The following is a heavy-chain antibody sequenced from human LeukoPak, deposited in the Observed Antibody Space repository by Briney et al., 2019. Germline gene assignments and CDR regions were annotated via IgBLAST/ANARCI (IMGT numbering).Heavy chain of an antibody. D-gene: IGHD6-19*01. CDR3: AKDGYSSGWAPFDY. CDR2: ISGSGGST. V-gene: IGHV3-23*01. CDR1: GFTFSSYA. Sequence: GGSLRLSCAASGFTFSSYAMSWVRQALGKGLEWVSAISGSGGSTYYADSVKGRFTISRDNSKNTLYLQMNSLRAEDTAVYYCAKDGYSSGWAPFDYWGQGTLVTVSS. J-gene: IGHJ4*02.